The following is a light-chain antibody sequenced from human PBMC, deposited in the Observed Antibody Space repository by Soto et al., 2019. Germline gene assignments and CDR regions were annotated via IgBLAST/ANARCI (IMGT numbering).Light chain of an antibody. CDR3: EKYNSAPWT. CDR1: QGISNY. CDR2: AAS. V-gene: IGKV1-27*01. J-gene: IGKJ1*01. Sequence: DIQMTQSPSSLSASVGDRVTITCRASQGISNYLAWYQQKPGKVPKLLIYAASTLQSGVPSRFSGSGSGTDFTLTISSLQPEDVVTYYCEKYNSAPWTVGQGTKVEIK.